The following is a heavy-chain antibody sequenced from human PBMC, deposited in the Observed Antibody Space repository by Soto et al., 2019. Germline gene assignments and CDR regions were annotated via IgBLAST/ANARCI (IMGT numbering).Heavy chain of an antibody. CDR3: AKDPPLALAATLGNQFDY. J-gene: IGHJ4*02. Sequence: GGSLRLSCAASGFTFSSYAMSWVRQAPGKGLEWVSAISGSGGSTYYADSVKGRFTISRDNSKNTLYLQMNSLRAEDTAVYYCAKDPPLALAATLGNQFDYWGQGTLVTVSS. V-gene: IGHV3-23*01. CDR2: ISGSGGST. CDR1: GFTFSSYA. D-gene: IGHD2-15*01.